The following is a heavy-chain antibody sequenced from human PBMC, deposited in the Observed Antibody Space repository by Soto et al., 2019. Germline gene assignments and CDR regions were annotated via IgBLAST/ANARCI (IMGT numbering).Heavy chain of an antibody. CDR2: TSGSGGST. D-gene: IGHD2-15*01. J-gene: IGHJ3*02. V-gene: IGHV3-23*01. CDR3: AKSRQNSGGSQGLALDAFDI. Sequence: PGGSLRLSCAASGFTFSSYAMSWVRQAPGKGLEWVSATSGSGGSTYYADSVKGRFTISRDNSKNTLYLQMNSLRAEDTAVYYCAKSRQNSGGSQGLALDAFDIWGQGKMVTVSS. CDR1: GFTFSSYA.